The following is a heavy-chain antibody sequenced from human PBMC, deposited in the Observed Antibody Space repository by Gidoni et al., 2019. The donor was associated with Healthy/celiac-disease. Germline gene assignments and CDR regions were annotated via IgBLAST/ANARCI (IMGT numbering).Heavy chain of an antibody. V-gene: IGHV3-30*18. CDR3: AKAGGGRFLPLCDY. Sequence: QVQLVESGGGVVQPGRSLRLSCAASGFTFSSYGMHWVRQAPGKGLGWVAVISNDGSNKYYADSVKGRFTISRDNSKNTLYLQMNSLRAEDTAVYYCAKAGGGRFLPLCDYWGQGTLVTVSS. D-gene: IGHD3-3*01. CDR2: ISNDGSNK. CDR1: GFTFSSYG. J-gene: IGHJ4*02.